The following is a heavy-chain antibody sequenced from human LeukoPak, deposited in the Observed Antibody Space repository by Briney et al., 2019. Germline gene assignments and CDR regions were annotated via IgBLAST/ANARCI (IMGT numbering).Heavy chain of an antibody. V-gene: IGHV3-48*03. D-gene: IGHD3-22*01. CDR3: ARANYYDISGYDY. CDR2: ITSSGSTI. Sequence: GGSLRLSCAASGFTFSNYNMNWVRQAPGKGLEWVSYITSSGSTIYYADSVKGRFTISRDNAKNSLYLQMNSLRAEDTAVYYCARANYYDISGYDYWGQGTLVTVSS. J-gene: IGHJ4*02. CDR1: GFTFSNYN.